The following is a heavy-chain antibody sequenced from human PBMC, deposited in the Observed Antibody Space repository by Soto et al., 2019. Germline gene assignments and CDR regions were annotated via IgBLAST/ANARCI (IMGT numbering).Heavy chain of an antibody. CDR3: ARAGSLSGNNAFDI. CDR1: GGSFSSYA. V-gene: IGHV1-69*06. D-gene: IGHD3-9*01. Sequence: QVQLVQSGAEVKKPGSSVKVSCKASGGSFSSYAISWVRQAPVQGLEWMGGIIPIFGAPTYAQKFQGRVTIIADKSTSPAYMELSSLRSEDTALYYCARAGSLSGNNAFDIWGQGPLVTVSS. CDR2: IIPIFGAP. J-gene: IGHJ3*02.